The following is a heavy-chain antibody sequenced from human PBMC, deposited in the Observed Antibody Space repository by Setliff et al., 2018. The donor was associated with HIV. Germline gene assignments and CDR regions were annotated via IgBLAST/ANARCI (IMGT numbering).Heavy chain of an antibody. J-gene: IGHJ6*02. CDR3: GTAMYYYYGLDV. V-gene: IGHV4-61*02. Sequence: SETLSLTCSVSGGSINRGNYYWSWIRQPAGKGLEWIGRMYTSGTTNYNPSLESRVTISVDTSKNQFSLKLSSVTAADAAVYYCGTAMYYYYGLDVWGQGIRVTVSS. D-gene: IGHD2-2*01. CDR1: GGSINRGNYY. CDR2: MYTSGTT.